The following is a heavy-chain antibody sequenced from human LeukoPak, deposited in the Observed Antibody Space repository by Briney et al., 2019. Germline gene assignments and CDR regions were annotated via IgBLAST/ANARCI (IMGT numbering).Heavy chain of an antibody. J-gene: IGHJ5*02. CDR2: INHSGST. Sequence: SETLSLTCAVYGGSFSGYYWSWIRQPPGKGLEWIGEINHSGSTNYNPSLKSRVTISVDTSKNQFSLKLSSVTAADTAVYYCAKKLRGVRIAAAGLKPRGFDPWGQGTLVTVSS. CDR1: GGSFSGYY. CDR3: AKKLRGVRIAAAGLKPRGFDP. D-gene: IGHD6-13*01. V-gene: IGHV4-34*01.